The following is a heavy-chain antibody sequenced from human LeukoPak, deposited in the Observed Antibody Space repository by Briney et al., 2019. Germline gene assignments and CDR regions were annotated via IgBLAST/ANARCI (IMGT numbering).Heavy chain of an antibody. CDR2: ISSNSRYI. V-gene: IGHV3-21*01. J-gene: IGHJ6*03. D-gene: IGHD6-19*01. CDR3: AREEQWLVRPHYYYYYMDV. CDR1: GLKFNSYS. Sequence: GGPLTLXCAPSGLKFNSYSVKGVRPAAARGREWVSSISSNSRYIYYADSVKGRFTISRDNAKNSLYLQMNSLRAEDTAVYYCAREEQWLVRPHYYYYYMDVWGKGTTVTVSS.